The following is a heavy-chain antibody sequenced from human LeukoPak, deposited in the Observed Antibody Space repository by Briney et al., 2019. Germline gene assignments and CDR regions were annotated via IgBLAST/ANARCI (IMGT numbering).Heavy chain of an antibody. CDR3: ARDSYYYDSSRDAFDI. J-gene: IGHJ3*02. Sequence: GGSLRLSCAASGFTFSSYTFNWVRQAPGKGLVWVSRINSDGSSTSYADSVKGRFTISRDNAKNTLYLQMNSLRAEDTAVYYCARDSYYYDSSRDAFDIWGQGTMVTVSS. CDR1: GFTFSSYT. V-gene: IGHV3-74*01. CDR2: INSDGSST. D-gene: IGHD3-22*01.